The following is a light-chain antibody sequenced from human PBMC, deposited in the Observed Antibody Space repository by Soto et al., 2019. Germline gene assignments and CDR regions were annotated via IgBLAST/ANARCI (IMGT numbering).Light chain of an antibody. J-gene: IGLJ1*01. CDR3: QSYDSNLNHYV. Sequence: QSVLTQPPSVSGAPGQRVTISCTGSSSNIGAGYDVHWYQELPGTAPKLLIYGNSNRPSGVPDRFSGSKSGTSASLAITGLQTEDEADYYCQSYDSNLNHYVFGTGTKLTVL. V-gene: IGLV1-40*01. CDR1: SSNIGAGYD. CDR2: GNS.